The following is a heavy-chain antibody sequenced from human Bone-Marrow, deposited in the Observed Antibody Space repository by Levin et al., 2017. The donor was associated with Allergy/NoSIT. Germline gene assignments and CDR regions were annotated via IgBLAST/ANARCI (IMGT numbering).Heavy chain of an antibody. J-gene: IGHJ3*01. Sequence: GESLKISCAVSGLTFRSYAMNWVRQAPGKGLEWVAQISASGGDTAYAEAVKGRFTVPRDNLNNTLYLQMNSLRADDTAVYYCACEMTAFDFWGQGTRVIVSS. CDR2: ISASGGDT. D-gene: IGHD5-24*01. CDR3: ACEMTAFDF. CDR1: GLTFRSYA. V-gene: IGHV3-23*01.